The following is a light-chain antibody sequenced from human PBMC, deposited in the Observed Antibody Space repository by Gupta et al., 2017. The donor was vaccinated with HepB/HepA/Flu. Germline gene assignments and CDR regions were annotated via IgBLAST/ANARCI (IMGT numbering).Light chain of an antibody. CDR1: RSNIESNP. Sequence: QSVLTQPPSASGTPGKRVTISCSGSRSNIESNPVNWYQQRPGTAPKRRIYSNNQRPSGVPDRFSGSKSGTSASLAISGLQSEDETDDFCAAWDDSLNGWVFGGGTKLTVL. CDR3: AAWDDSLNGWV. CDR2: SNN. J-gene: IGLJ3*02. V-gene: IGLV1-44*01.